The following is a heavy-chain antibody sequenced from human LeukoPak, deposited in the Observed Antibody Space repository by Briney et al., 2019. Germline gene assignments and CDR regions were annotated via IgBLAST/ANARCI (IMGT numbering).Heavy chain of an antibody. V-gene: IGHV3-9*01. J-gene: IGHJ3*02. CDR2: ISWNSGSI. CDR3: ASLDAFDI. Sequence: PGRSLRLSCAASGFTFDDYAMHWVRQAPGKGLEWVSGISWNSGSIGYADSVKGRFTISRDNAKNSLYLQMNSLRAEDTAVYYCASLDAFDIWGQGTMVTVSS. CDR1: GFTFDDYA.